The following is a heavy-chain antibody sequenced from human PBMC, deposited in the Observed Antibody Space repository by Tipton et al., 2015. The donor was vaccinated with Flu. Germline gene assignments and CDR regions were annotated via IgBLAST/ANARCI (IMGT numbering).Heavy chain of an antibody. CDR2: IKQDGSEK. CDR3: ARDSLWFGA. Sequence: SLRLSCAAFGFTFSTYWMSWVRQAPGKGLEWVANIKQDGSEKHYVDAVKGRFSISRDNAKNSLYLQVSSLRAEDTAVYYCARDSLWFGAWGQGTLVTVSS. CDR1: GFTFSTYW. V-gene: IGHV3-7*01. J-gene: IGHJ5*02.